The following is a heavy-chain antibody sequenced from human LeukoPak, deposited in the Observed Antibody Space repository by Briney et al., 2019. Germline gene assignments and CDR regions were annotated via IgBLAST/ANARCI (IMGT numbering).Heavy chain of an antibody. J-gene: IGHJ3*02. CDR3: ANYGDYLNAFDI. Sequence: PGGSLRLSCAASGFTFSSYAMSWVRQAPGKGLEWVSYISSSGSTIYYADSAKGRFTISRDNAKNSLYLQMNSLRAEDTAVYYCANYGDYLNAFDIWGQGTMVTVSS. CDR1: GFTFSSYA. V-gene: IGHV3-48*04. D-gene: IGHD4-17*01. CDR2: ISSSGSTI.